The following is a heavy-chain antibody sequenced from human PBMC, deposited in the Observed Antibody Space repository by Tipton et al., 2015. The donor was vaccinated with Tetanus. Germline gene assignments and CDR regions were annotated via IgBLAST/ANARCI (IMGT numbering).Heavy chain of an antibody. D-gene: IGHD3/OR15-3a*01. Sequence: GLVKPSETLSLTCTVSGGSISTYHWNWIRQFPGKGLEWIGYIDYFGTTKYNPSLKSRVAMSVDTSKNQLSLKLSSVIAADTAMYYCARWTASGKGAFDIWGQGTMVTVSS. CDR1: GGSISTYH. V-gene: IGHV4-59*08. CDR3: ARWTASGKGAFDI. CDR2: IDYFGTT. J-gene: IGHJ3*02.